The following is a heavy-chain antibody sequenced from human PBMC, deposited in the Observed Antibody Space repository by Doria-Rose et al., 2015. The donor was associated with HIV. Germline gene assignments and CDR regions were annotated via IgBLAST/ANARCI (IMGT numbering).Heavy chain of an antibody. CDR2: IFSDDDR. V-gene: IGHV2-26*01. Sequence: SGPVLVKPTETLTLTCTVSGVSLSSPGMGVSWIRQPPGKALEWFANIFSDDDRSYKTSLKSRLTISRCTSKSQVVLTMTDMDPVDTATYYCARIKSSRWYHKYYFDFWGQGTLVIVSA. CDR1: GVSLSSPGMG. J-gene: IGHJ4*02. D-gene: IGHD6-13*01. CDR3: ARIKSSRWYHKYYFDF.